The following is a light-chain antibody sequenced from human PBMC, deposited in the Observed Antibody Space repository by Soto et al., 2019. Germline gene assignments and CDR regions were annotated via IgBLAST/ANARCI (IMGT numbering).Light chain of an antibody. J-gene: IGKJ1*01. CDR3: HHRQSWPRT. V-gene: IGKV3-11*01. CDR1: QYINTR. Sequence: EIVLTQSPATLSLSPVDRVTLSCRASQYINTRLAWYPHRPGQAPRLLIYQPSIRAAGIPARFSDSGSGTDFTLTISDVQPEDFALYYCHHRQSWPRTCGQGTKVDIK. CDR2: QPS.